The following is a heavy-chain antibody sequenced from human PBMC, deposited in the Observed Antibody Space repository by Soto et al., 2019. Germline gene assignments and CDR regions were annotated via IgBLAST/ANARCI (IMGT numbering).Heavy chain of an antibody. CDR2: IKSKTDGGTT. Sequence: GGSLRLSCAASGFTFSNAWMNWVRQAPGKGLEWVGRIKSKTDGGTTDYAAPVKGRFTISRDDSKNTLYLQMNSLKTEDTAVYYCTTPGGYDFWSGYFYGMDVWGQGTTVTVSS. V-gene: IGHV3-15*07. CDR1: GFTFSNAW. CDR3: TTPGGYDFWSGYFYGMDV. J-gene: IGHJ6*02. D-gene: IGHD3-3*01.